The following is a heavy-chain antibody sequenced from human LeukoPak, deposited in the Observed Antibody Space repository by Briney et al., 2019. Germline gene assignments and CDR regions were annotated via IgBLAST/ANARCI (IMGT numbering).Heavy chain of an antibody. CDR2: IDNSVST. Sequence: PSETLSLTCTVSGGSISSYYWSCIRQPPGKGLEWIGYIDNSVSTTYNPSLKSRVTISVDTSKNQFSLKLSSVTAADTAVYYCARSPPWFDPWGQGTLVTVSS. CDR1: GGSISSYY. V-gene: IGHV4-59*08. CDR3: ARSPPWFDP. J-gene: IGHJ5*02.